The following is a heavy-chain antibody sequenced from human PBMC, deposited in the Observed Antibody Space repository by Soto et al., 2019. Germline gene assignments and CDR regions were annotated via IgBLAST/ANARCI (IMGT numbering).Heavy chain of an antibody. V-gene: IGHV2-5*02. Sequence: QITLKESGPTLVKPTQTLTLTCTFSGFSLSTSGVGVGWIRQPPGKALEWLALIYWDDDKRYSPSLKSRLTITKDTSKNQVVLTMTNMDPVDTATYYCAHVRVTTVTPNWFDPWGQGTLVTVSS. J-gene: IGHJ5*02. CDR2: IYWDDDK. CDR3: AHVRVTTVTPNWFDP. D-gene: IGHD4-17*01. CDR1: GFSLSTSGVG.